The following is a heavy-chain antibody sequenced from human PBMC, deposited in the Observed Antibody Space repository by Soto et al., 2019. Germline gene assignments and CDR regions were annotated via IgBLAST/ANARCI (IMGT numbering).Heavy chain of an antibody. Sequence: GGSLRLSCAASGFTFSSYAMHWVRQAPGKGLEWVAVISYDGSNKYYADSVKGRFTISRDNSKNTLYLQMNSLRAEDTAVYYCARDKPGCISTSCPFADSMDVWGQGTTVTVSS. CDR3: ARDKPGCISTSCPFADSMDV. J-gene: IGHJ6*02. CDR2: ISYDGSNK. V-gene: IGHV3-30-3*01. D-gene: IGHD2-2*01. CDR1: GFTFSSYA.